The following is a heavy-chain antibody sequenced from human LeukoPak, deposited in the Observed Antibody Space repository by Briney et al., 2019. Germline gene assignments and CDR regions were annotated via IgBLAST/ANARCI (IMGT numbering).Heavy chain of an antibody. CDR1: RFTFSSYW. CDR3: AGDRNTGCSYENLFEH. D-gene: IGHD2-8*02. V-gene: IGHV3-74*01. CDR2: INSDGSIT. Sequence: PGGSLTLSCAASRFTFSSYWMHWVRQAPGKGLMWVSRINSDGSITSYADSVKGRFTISRDNAKNTLYLQMNSLRAEDTSVYYCAGDRNTGCSYENLFEHWGQGSLVSVSS. J-gene: IGHJ4*02.